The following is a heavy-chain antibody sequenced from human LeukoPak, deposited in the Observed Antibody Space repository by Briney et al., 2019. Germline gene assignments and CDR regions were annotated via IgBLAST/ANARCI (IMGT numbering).Heavy chain of an antibody. CDR3: ARDVPTGISGTPGYLQH. J-gene: IGHJ1*01. V-gene: IGHV3-30-3*01. CDR1: GFTFSSYA. Sequence: GGSLRLSCAASGFTFSSYAMHWVRQAPGKGLEWVAVISYDGSNKYYADSVKGRFTISRDNSKNTLYLQMNSLRAEDTAVYYCARDVPTGISGTPGYLQHWGQGTLVTVSS. CDR2: ISYDGSNK. D-gene: IGHD1-14*01.